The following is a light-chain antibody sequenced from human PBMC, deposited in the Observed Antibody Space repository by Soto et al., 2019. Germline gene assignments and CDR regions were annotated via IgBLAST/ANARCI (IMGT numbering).Light chain of an antibody. CDR3: LLSYSTPTWT. J-gene: IGKJ1*01. V-gene: IGKV1-39*01. Sequence: DIQMTQSPSSLSASVGDRVTITCRASQSISNFLNWYQHKPGKAPKLLIYAASSLQSGVPSRFSGSGSGTDFTPTISSLQPEDLAPYYCLLSYSTPTWTFGQATKVEIK. CDR2: AAS. CDR1: QSISNF.